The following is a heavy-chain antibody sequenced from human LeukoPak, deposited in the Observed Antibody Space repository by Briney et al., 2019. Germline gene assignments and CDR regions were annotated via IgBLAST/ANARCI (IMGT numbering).Heavy chain of an antibody. CDR3: ARGPTYYYDSSGYSFFFQH. D-gene: IGHD3-22*01. CDR1: GGSISSYY. V-gene: IGHV4-34*01. CDR2: INHSGST. J-gene: IGHJ1*01. Sequence: SETLSLTCTVSGGSISSYYWSWIRQPPGKGLEWIGEINHSGSTNYNPSLKSRVTISVDTSKNQFSLKLSSVTAADTAVYYRARGPTYYYDSSGYSFFFQHWGQGTLVTVSS.